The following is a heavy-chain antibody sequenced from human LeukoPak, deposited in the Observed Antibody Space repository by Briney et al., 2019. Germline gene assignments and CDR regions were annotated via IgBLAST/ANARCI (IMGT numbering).Heavy chain of an antibody. CDR3: ATDLPCGGDCYSQYFQH. Sequence: ASVKVSCKVSGYTLTELSMHWVRQAPGKGLEGMGGFDPEDGETIYAQKFQGRVTMTEDTSTDTAYMELSSLRSEDTAVYYCATDLPCGGDCYSQYFQHWGQGTLVTVSS. V-gene: IGHV1-24*01. D-gene: IGHD2-21*02. CDR1: GYTLTELS. J-gene: IGHJ1*01. CDR2: FDPEDGET.